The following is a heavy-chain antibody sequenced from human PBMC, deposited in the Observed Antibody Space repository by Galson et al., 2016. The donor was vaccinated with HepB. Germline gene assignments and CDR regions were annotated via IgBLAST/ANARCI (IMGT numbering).Heavy chain of an antibody. CDR1: GFNFNGAW. CDR3: TTDHERPDWGLSQYGLDV. V-gene: IGHV3-15*01. CDR2: IKSKIDGETT. D-gene: IGHD3-16*01. J-gene: IGHJ6*02. Sequence: SLRLSCAASGFNFNGAWMTWVRQVPGKGLEWLGRIKSKIDGETTDYAPPAKGRFTISRDDSKNTLFLHMTSLKTEDTGVYYCTTDHERPDWGLSQYGLDVWGQGTTVTVSS.